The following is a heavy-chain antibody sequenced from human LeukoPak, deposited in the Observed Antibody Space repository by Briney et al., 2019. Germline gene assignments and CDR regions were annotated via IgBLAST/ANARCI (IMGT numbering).Heavy chain of an antibody. D-gene: IGHD4-17*01. V-gene: IGHV3-23*01. J-gene: IGHJ1*01. CDR3: AKDRYGDYVRYFQH. CDR2: ISGSGGST. Sequence: GGSLRLSCAASGFTFSDYYMSWIRQAPGKGLEWVSAISGSGGSTYYADSVKGRFTISRDNSKNTLYLQMNSLRAEDTAVYYCAKDRYGDYVRYFQHWGQGTLVTVSS. CDR1: GFTFSDYY.